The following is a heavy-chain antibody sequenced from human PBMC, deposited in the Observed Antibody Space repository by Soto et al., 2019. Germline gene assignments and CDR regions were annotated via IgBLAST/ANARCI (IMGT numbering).Heavy chain of an antibody. V-gene: IGHV1-69*13. CDR1: GGTFSSYA. CDR3: ARDGVLRDIVVAPDSSSSDMDA. Sequence: SVKVSCKASGGTFSSYAISWVRQAPRQGLEWMGGIIPIFGTANYAQKFQGRVTITADESTSTAYMELSSLRSEDTAVYYCARDGVLRDIVVAPDSSSSDMDAWGQG. D-gene: IGHD2-15*01. J-gene: IGHJ6*02. CDR2: IIPIFGTA.